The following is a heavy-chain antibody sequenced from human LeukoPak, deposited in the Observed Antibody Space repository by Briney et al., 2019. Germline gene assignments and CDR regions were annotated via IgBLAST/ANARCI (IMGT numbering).Heavy chain of an antibody. J-gene: IGHJ4*02. CDR3: ASHVTVLGTRGFDY. D-gene: IGHD6-19*01. CDR1: GGSITSHSW. Sequence: SETLSLTCAVSGGSITSHSWWSWVRQTPGKGLEWIGEIYHGGDTNYDPSVKIRVTMSVDKSKNHFSLNLRSVTAADTAIYYCASHVTVLGTRGFDYWGQGILVTVSS. CDR2: IYHGGDT. V-gene: IGHV4-4*02.